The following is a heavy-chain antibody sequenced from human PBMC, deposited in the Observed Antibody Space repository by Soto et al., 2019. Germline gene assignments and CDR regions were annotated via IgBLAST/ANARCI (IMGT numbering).Heavy chain of an antibody. CDR3: ARGDYDILTGWFDY. V-gene: IGHV3-21*01. D-gene: IGHD3-9*01. Sequence: GGSLRLSCAASGFTFSSYSMNWVRQAPGKGLEWVSSISSSSSYIYYADSVKGRFTISRDNAKNSLYLQMNSLRAEDTAVYYCARGDYDILTGWFDYWGQGTLVTVSS. CDR2: ISSSSSYI. J-gene: IGHJ4*02. CDR1: GFTFSSYS.